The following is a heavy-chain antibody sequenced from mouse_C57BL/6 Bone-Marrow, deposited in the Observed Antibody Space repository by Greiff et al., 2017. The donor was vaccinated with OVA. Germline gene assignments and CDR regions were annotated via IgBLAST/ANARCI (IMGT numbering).Heavy chain of an antibody. CDR2: IDPANGNT. CDR3: ASRGEVGAY. D-gene: IGHD1-1*01. J-gene: IGHJ3*01. V-gene: IGHV14-3*01. Sequence: EVKLVESVAELVRPGASVKLSCTASGFTITNTYMHWVKQRPEQGLEWIGRIDPANGNTKYAPKFQGKATLTADTSSNTAYLQLSSLTSEDTAIYYGASRGEVGAYGGRGTLGTVTA. CDR1: GFTITNTY.